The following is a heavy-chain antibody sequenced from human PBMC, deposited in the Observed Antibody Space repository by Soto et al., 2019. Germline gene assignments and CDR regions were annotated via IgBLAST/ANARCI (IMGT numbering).Heavy chain of an antibody. CDR3: VRAGYCSGGSCSSDWFDP. CDR1: GGTFSSYT. J-gene: IGHJ5*02. D-gene: IGHD2-15*01. CDR2: IIPMFGTA. Sequence: SVKVSCKASGGTFSSYTISWVRQAPGQGLEWMGGIIPMFGTAKYAQKFQGRVTITADESTSTAYMDLSSLRSEDTAVYYCVRAGYCSGGSCSSDWFDPWGQGTLVTVSS. V-gene: IGHV1-69*13.